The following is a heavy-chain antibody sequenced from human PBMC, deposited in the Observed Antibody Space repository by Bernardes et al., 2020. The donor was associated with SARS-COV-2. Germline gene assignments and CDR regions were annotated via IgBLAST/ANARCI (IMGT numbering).Heavy chain of an antibody. D-gene: IGHD3-22*01. V-gene: IGHV4-39*01. CDR2: IYSGGIT. J-gene: IGHJ2*01. CDR1: GGSISSSSYF. CDR3: ASTPVTMILVVITYYYFDL. Sequence: SETLSLTCTVSGGSISSSSYFWGWIRQPPGKGLEWIGSIYSGGITYYNPSLKSRATISVDTSKNQFSLQLTSVTAADTAMYYCASTPVTMILVVITYYYFDLWGRGT.